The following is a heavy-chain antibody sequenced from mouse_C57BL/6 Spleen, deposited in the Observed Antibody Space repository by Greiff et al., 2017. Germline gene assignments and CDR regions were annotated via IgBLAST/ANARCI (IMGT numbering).Heavy chain of an antibody. V-gene: IGHV14-4*01. CDR2: IDPENGDT. CDR3: TTENFTWFAY. CDR1: GFNIKDDY. Sequence: VHVKQSGAELVRPGASVKLSCTASGFNIKDDYMHWVKQRPEQGLEWIGWIDPENGDTEYASKFQGKATVTADTSSNTAYLQLSSLTSEDTAVYYCTTENFTWFAYWGQGTLVTVSA. J-gene: IGHJ3*01.